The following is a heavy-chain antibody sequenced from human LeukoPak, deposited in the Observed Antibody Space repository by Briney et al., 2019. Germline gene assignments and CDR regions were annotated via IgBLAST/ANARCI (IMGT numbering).Heavy chain of an antibody. CDR3: AKDPSGEPHWSNWFDP. Sequence: GGSLRLSCAASGFTFSSYAMSWVRQAPGKGLEWVSAISGSGGSTYYADSVKGRFTISRDNSKNTLYLQMNSLRAEDTAVYYCAKDPSGEPHWSNWFDPWGQGTLVTVSS. J-gene: IGHJ5*02. CDR2: ISGSGGST. V-gene: IGHV3-23*01. CDR1: GFTFSSYA. D-gene: IGHD1-14*01.